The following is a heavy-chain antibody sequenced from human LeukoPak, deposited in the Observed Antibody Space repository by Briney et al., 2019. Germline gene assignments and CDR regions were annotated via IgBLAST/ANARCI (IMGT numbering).Heavy chain of an antibody. CDR3: AGEDTMIVVGVLARAFDI. CDR2: IIPIFGTA. CDR1: GGTFSSYA. J-gene: IGHJ3*02. D-gene: IGHD3-22*01. Sequence: SVKVSCEASGGTFSSYAISWVRQAPGQGLEWMGGIIPIFGTANYAQKFQGRVTITADESTSTAYMELSSLRSEDTAVYYCAGEDTMIVVGVLARAFDIWGQGTMVTVSS. V-gene: IGHV1-69*01.